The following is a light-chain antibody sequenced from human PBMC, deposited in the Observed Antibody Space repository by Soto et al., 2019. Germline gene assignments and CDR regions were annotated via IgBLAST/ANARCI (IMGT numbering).Light chain of an antibody. V-gene: IGKV1-12*01. CDR2: AAS. J-gene: IGKJ4*01. CDR1: QAISSW. CDR3: QQASSFPLT. Sequence: DIQMTQSPSSVSASVGDRVTITCRASQAISSWLAWYQQKPGTAPKLLIYAASNLQSGVPSRFSGSESGTDFTLTINNLQPEDFATYFCQQASSFPLTFGGGTKVEIK.